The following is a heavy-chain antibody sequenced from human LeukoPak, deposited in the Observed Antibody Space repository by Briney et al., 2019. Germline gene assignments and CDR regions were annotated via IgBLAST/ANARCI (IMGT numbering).Heavy chain of an antibody. V-gene: IGHV4-34*01. Sequence: PSETLSLTCAVYGGSFSGYYWSWIRQPPGKGLEWIGEINHSGSTNYNPSLKSRVTISVDTSKNQFSLKLSSVTAADTAVYYCARVAGNILTGPNYYYYMDVWGKGTTVTISS. D-gene: IGHD3-9*01. CDR1: GGSFSGYY. CDR3: ARVAGNILTGPNYYYYMDV. CDR2: INHSGST. J-gene: IGHJ6*03.